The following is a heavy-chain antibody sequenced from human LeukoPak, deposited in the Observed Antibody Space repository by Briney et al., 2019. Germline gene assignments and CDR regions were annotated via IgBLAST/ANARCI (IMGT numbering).Heavy chain of an antibody. D-gene: IGHD4-17*01. J-gene: IGHJ3*02. CDR1: GGSLSSYY. Sequence: SETLSLTCTVSGGSLSSYYFSWIRRSPGKGLEWIAYINYSGSASYNPSLKSRVTMSVDTSKQFSLSLSSVTAADTAVYYCARHNYDDYVFDIWGQGTKVTVSS. CDR2: INYSGSA. V-gene: IGHV4-59*08. CDR3: ARHNYDDYVFDI.